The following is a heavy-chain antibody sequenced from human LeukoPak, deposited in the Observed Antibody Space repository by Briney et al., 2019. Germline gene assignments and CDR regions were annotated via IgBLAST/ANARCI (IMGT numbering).Heavy chain of an antibody. V-gene: IGHV3-7*01. CDR2: IKPDGSEG. CDR3: VKDIASV. D-gene: IGHD2-15*01. J-gene: IGHJ6*02. Sequence: QAGGSLRLSCAASGFTFSGSWMTWVRQAPGKGLEWVANIKPDGSEGYYVDSVKGRFTISRDNAKNSLCLQMNSLRAEDTAVYYCVKDIASVWGQGTTVTVSS. CDR1: GFTFSGSW.